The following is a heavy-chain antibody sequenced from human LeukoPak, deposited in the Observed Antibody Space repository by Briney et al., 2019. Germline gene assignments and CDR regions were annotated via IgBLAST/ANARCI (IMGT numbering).Heavy chain of an antibody. Sequence: SETLSPTCTVSGGSVSGGTYYWSWIRQPPGKGLEWIGYIYYSGSTNYNPSLKSRVTISVDTSKNQFSLKLSSVTAADTAVYYCARDRVRGNSNPFFDYWGQGTLVTVSS. CDR2: IYYSGST. V-gene: IGHV4-61*01. CDR1: GGSVSGGTYY. CDR3: ARDRVRGNSNPFFDY. D-gene: IGHD4-11*01. J-gene: IGHJ4*02.